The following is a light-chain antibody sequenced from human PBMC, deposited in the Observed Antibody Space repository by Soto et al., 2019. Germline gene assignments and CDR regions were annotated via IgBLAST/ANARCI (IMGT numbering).Light chain of an antibody. Sequence: ELVMTQSPAILTVSPGEGATLSCRASQSVRSNLAWYQQRPGQAPRLLIYSVSIRATGIPDRFTGSGSGTEFTLTISSLQSEDFGVYYCQQYGHWPPYTFGQGTKLEIK. J-gene: IGKJ2*01. CDR3: QQYGHWPPYT. CDR2: SVS. V-gene: IGKV3D-15*01. CDR1: QSVRSN.